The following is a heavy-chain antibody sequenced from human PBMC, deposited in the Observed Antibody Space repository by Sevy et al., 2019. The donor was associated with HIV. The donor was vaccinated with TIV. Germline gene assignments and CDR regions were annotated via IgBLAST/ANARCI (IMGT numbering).Heavy chain of an antibody. D-gene: IGHD3-10*01. V-gene: IGHV4-4*07. CDR2: IYTSWST. Sequence: SETLSLTCTVSGGSISSYYWSWIRQPAGKGLEWIGRIYTSWSTNYNPSLKSRVTMSVDTSKNQFSLKLSSVTAADTAVYYCARGGGWLPRGGWFDPWGQGTLVTVSS. CDR3: ARGGGWLPRGGWFDP. CDR1: GGSISSYY. J-gene: IGHJ5*02.